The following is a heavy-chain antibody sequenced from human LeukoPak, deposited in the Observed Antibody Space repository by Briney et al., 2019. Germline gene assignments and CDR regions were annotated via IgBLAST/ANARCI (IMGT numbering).Heavy chain of an antibody. V-gene: IGHV3-7*01. D-gene: IGHD3-22*01. Sequence: GGSLRLSCVASGFTFTSYAMNWVRQAPGKGLEWVANIKQDGSEKYYVDSVKGRFTISRDNAKNSLYLQMNSLRAEDTAVYYCAKESDDSLGYWGQGTLVTVSS. CDR1: GFTFTSYA. CDR2: IKQDGSEK. J-gene: IGHJ4*02. CDR3: AKESDDSLGY.